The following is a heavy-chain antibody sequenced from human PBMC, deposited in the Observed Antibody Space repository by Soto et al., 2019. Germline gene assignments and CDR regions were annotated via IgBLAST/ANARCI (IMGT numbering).Heavy chain of an antibody. V-gene: IGHV4-4*02. CDR3: GRTKDYFYGVDV. CDR2: IYHNERT. CDR1: GVSISSSQW. J-gene: IGHJ6*02. Sequence: QVQLQESGPGLVKPSGTLSLTCAVSGVSISSSQWWSWVRQPPGKGLEWIGEIYHNERTNYNPSLKSRLTMSLDKSKNQVSLKLSSVIAADTATYYCGRTKDYFYGVDVWGQGTTVTVSS.